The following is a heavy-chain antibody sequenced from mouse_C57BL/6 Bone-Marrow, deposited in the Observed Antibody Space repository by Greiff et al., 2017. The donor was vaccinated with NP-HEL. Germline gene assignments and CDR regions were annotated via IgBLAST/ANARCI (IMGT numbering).Heavy chain of an antibody. J-gene: IGHJ3*01. V-gene: IGHV1-9*01. D-gene: IGHD1-1*01. CDR3: SSGAYYYGSSPWFAY. CDR1: GYTFTGYW. Sequence: QVQLQQSGAELMKPGASVKLSCKATGYTFTGYWIEWVKQRPGHGLEWIGEILPGSGSTNYNEKFKGKATFTADTSSNTAYMQPSSLTTEDSANYYCSSGAYYYGSSPWFAYWGQGTLVTVSA. CDR2: ILPGSGST.